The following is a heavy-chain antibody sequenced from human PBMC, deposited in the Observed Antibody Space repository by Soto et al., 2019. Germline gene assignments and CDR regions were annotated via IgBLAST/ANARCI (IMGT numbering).Heavy chain of an antibody. D-gene: IGHD6-19*01. V-gene: IGHV3-23*01. J-gene: IGHJ4*02. CDR1: KITFSSYA. CDR2: ISGSGGTT. Sequence: GGSLRLSCAASKITFSSYAMSWVRQAPGKGLEWVSAISGSGGTTYYADSAKGRFTISRDNSKNTLYLQMNSLRVEDTAVYYCATRGSSDWSLVYWGQGTLVTVSS. CDR3: ATRGSSDWSLVY.